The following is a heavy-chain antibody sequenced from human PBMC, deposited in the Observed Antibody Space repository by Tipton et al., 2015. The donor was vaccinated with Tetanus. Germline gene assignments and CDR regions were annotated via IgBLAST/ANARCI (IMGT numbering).Heavy chain of an antibody. D-gene: IGHD6-13*01. CDR3: AKALGSSAWYGT. CDR1: GFTFSNYA. Sequence: SLRLSCVASGFTFSNYAMSWVRQAPGKGLEWVSGITGGNTYYADSVKGRFTISRDNSKNTLSLQMNSLRGEDTAVYYCAKALGSSAWYGTWGQGTLVTVSS. J-gene: IGHJ5*02. V-gene: IGHV3-23*01. CDR2: ITGGNT.